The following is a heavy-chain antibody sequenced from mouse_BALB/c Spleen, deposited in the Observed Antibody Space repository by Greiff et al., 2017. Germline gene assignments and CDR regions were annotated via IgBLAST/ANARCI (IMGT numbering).Heavy chain of an antibody. D-gene: IGHD1-1*01. CDR2: IYPGDGDT. V-gene: IGHV1-80*01. J-gene: IGHJ4*01. CDR1: GYAFSSYW. Sequence: QVQLQQSGAELVRPGSSVKISCKASGYAFSSYWMNWVKQRPGQGLEWIGQIYPGDGDTNYNGKFKGKATLTADKSSSTAYMQLSSLTSEDSAVYFCARDYGSRTAMDYWGQGTSVTVSS. CDR3: ARDYGSRTAMDY.